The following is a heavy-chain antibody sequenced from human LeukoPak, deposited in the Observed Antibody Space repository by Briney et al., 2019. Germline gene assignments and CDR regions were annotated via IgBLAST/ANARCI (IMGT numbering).Heavy chain of an antibody. Sequence: ASVKVSCKASGYSFTSSYIHWVRQAPGQGLEWMGIINPSGGSTSYAQKFQGRVTMTRATSTSTVYRELSSLRSEDAAIYYCARGYYDSANWGQGTLVTVSS. D-gene: IGHD3-22*01. V-gene: IGHV1-46*01. CDR3: ARGYYDSAN. CDR2: INPSGGST. J-gene: IGHJ4*02. CDR1: GYSFTSSY.